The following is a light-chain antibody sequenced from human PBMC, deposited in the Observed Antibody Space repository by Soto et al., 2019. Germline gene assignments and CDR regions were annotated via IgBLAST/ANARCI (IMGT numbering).Light chain of an antibody. CDR2: HAS. CDR3: QQYDNLPLLT. CDR1: QDISNY. J-gene: IGKJ4*01. V-gene: IGKV1-33*01. Sequence: DIPMTQSPSSLSASVGDRVTITCQASQDISNYLNWYQQKPGKAPNLLIYHASNLETGVPSRFSGSGSGTYFTFTISSLQPEDIATYYCQQYDNLPLLTFGGGTKVEIK.